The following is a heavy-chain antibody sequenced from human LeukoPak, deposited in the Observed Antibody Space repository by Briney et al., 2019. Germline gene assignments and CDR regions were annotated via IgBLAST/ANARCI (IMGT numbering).Heavy chain of an antibody. CDR1: GYTFTGYY. D-gene: IGHD2-2*01. CDR3: ASRPDQHLSYYFDY. J-gene: IGHJ4*02. V-gene: IGHV1-2*02. CDR2: INPNSGGT. Sequence: EASVKVSCKASGYTFTGYYMHWVRQAPGQGLEWMGWINPNSGGTKYAQKFQGRVTITSDASISKAYMELSSLRSDDTAVYYCASRPDQHLSYYFDYWGQGALVTVSS.